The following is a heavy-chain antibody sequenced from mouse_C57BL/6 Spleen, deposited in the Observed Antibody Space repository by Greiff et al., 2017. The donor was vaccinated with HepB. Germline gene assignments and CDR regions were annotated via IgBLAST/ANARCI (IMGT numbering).Heavy chain of an antibody. CDR3: ATVYESYWYFDV. Sequence: QVQLQQSGAELVKPGASVKLSCKASGYTFTSYWMHWVKQRPGQGLEWIGMIHPNSGSTNYNEKFKSKATLTVDKSSSTAYMQLSSLTSEDSAVYYCATVYESYWYFDVWGTGTTVTVSS. V-gene: IGHV1-64*01. J-gene: IGHJ1*03. D-gene: IGHD2-3*01. CDR1: GYTFTSYW. CDR2: IHPNSGST.